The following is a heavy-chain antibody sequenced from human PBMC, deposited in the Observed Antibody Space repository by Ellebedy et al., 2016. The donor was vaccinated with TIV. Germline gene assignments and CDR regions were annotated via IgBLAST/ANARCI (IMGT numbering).Heavy chain of an antibody. CDR2: IKEDGSEE. Sequence: PGGSLRLSCVDSGLTFSLNWMYWVRQAPGKGLEWVANIKEDGSEEYYVDSVKGRFTISRDNARDSLYLQMNSLSAEDTAVYYCARERGGGYWVPADYWGQGTLVTVSS. CDR1: GLTFSLNW. J-gene: IGHJ4*01. CDR3: ARERGGGYWVPADY. V-gene: IGHV3-7*01. D-gene: IGHD6-25*01.